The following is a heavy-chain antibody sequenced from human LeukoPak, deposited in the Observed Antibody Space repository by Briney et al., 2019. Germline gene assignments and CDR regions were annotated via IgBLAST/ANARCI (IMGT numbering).Heavy chain of an antibody. CDR2: VHHSGST. CDR1: GGSVSSGTYY. J-gene: IGHJ5*02. D-gene: IGHD6-13*01. CDR3: ARGGSSSNLSGLDP. V-gene: IGHV4-61*01. Sequence: SETLSLTCTVSGGSVSSGTYYSTWIRQPPGKGLEWIGYVHHSGSTNYNPSLKSRVTISVDTSKSQFSLKLSSVTAADTAMYYRARGGSSSNLSGLDPWGQGTLVTVSS.